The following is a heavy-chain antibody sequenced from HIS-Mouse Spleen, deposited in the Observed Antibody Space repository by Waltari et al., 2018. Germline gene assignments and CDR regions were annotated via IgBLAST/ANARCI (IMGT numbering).Heavy chain of an antibody. CDR3: AREIPYSSSWYDWYFDL. J-gene: IGHJ2*01. V-gene: IGHV4-39*07. Sequence: QLQLQESGPGLVKPSETLSLPCTAPGGSLSSSIYYRGWTRQPSGKGLEWIGSIYYSGSTYYNPSLKSRVTISVDTSKNQFSLKLSSVTAADTAVYYCAREIPYSSSWYDWYFDLWGRGTLVTVSS. CDR2: IYYSGST. CDR1: GGSLSSSIYY. D-gene: IGHD6-13*01.